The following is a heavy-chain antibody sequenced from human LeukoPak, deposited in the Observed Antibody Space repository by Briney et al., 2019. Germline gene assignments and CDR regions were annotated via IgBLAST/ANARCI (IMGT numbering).Heavy chain of an antibody. D-gene: IGHD3-9*01. CDR3: ARGPRYYDILTGWGDYYYMDV. J-gene: IGHJ6*03. CDR1: GYTFTSYG. Sequence: GASVKVFCKASGYTFTSYGISWVRQAPGQGLEWMGWINPNSGGTNYAQKFQGRVTMTRDTSISTAYMELSRLRSDDTAVYYCARGPRYYDILTGWGDYYYMDVWGKGTTVTISS. V-gene: IGHV1-2*02. CDR2: INPNSGGT.